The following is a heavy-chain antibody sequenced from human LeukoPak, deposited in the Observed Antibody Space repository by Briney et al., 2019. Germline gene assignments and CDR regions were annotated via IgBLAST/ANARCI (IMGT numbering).Heavy chain of an antibody. CDR3: ARLYNQSKYRLGYFDL. CDR1: GGSISSSSYY. D-gene: IGHD1-14*01. J-gene: IGHJ2*01. V-gene: IGHV4-39*01. CDR2: IYYSGGT. Sequence: SETLSLTCTVSGGSISSSSYYRGWIRQPPGKGLEWIGSIYYSGGTYYNPSLKSRVTISVDTSKNQFSLKLSSVTAADTAVYYCARLYNQSKYRLGYFDLWGRGTLVTVSS.